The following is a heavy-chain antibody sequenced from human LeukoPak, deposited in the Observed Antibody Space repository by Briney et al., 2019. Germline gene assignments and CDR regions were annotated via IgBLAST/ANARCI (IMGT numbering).Heavy chain of an antibody. CDR3: ARDSGMDV. CDR1: GFSFGKYW. CDR2: IKQDGSEK. Sequence: GGSLRLSCVASGFSFGKYWMSWVRQAPGKGLEWVANIKQDGSEKYYVDSVKGRFTISRDNAKNSLYLQMNSLRAEDTAVYYCARDSGMDVWGQGTTVTVSS. V-gene: IGHV3-7*03. J-gene: IGHJ6*02.